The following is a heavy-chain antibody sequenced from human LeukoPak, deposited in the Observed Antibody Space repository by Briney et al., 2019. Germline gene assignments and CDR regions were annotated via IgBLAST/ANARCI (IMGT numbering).Heavy chain of an antibody. Sequence: ASVKASCKASGYTFTSYGISWVRQAPGQGLEWMGWISAYNGNTNYAQKLQGRVTMTTDTSTSTAYMELRGLRSDDTAVYYCARDSKEYSSSPTFDYWGQGTLVTVSS. CDR1: GYTFTSYG. CDR2: ISAYNGNT. D-gene: IGHD6-13*01. V-gene: IGHV1-18*01. J-gene: IGHJ4*02. CDR3: ARDSKEYSSSPTFDY.